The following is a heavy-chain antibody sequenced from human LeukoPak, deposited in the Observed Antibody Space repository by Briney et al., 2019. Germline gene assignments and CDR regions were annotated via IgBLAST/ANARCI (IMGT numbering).Heavy chain of an antibody. V-gene: IGHV3-53*01. CDR3: GRWLYSSGWAIDY. CDR2: IYSGGST. Sequence: GGSLRLSCAASGFTVSSNYMSWVRQAPGKGLEWVSVIYSGGSTYYADSVKGRFTISRDNAKNSLYLQMDSLRVEDTAVYYCGRWLYSSGWAIDYWGQGTLVTVSS. CDR1: GFTVSSNY. J-gene: IGHJ4*02. D-gene: IGHD6-19*01.